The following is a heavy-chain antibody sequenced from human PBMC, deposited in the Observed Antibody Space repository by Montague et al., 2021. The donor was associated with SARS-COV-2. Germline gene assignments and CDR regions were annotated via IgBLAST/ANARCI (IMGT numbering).Heavy chain of an antibody. CDR2: IYYTGNT. J-gene: IGHJ3*01. D-gene: IGHD3-22*01. CDR1: GGSITNNIDC. CDR3: ARLKRYFDSSGSPSAFDF. V-gene: IGHV4-39*02. Sequence: SETLSLTCTVSGGSITNNIDCWAWIRQPPGKGLEWIGSIYYTGNTXYKPSLKSRVTISVVTSKNHFTLKLSSVTAAETAVYYCARLKRYFDSSGSPSAFDFWGQGTKVTVSS.